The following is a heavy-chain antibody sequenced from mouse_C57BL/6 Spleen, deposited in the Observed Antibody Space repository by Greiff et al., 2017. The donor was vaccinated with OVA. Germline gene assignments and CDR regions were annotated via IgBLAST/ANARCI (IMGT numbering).Heavy chain of an antibody. D-gene: IGHD1-1*01. CDR3: TRWPYYYGSRDAMDY. Sequence: QVQLKQSGAELVRPGASVTLSCKASGYTFTDYEMHWVKQTPVHGLEWIGAIDPETGGTAYNQKFKGKAILTADKSSSTAYMELRSLTSEDSAVYYCTRWPYYYGSRDAMDYWGQGTSVTVSS. CDR1: GYTFTDYE. J-gene: IGHJ4*01. CDR2: IDPETGGT. V-gene: IGHV1-15*01.